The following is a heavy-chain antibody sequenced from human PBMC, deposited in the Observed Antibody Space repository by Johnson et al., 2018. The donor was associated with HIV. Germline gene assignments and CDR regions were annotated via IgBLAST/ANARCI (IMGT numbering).Heavy chain of an antibody. D-gene: IGHD4-11*01. CDR1: GFTFSDYY. V-gene: IGHV3-30-3*01. Sequence: QVQLVESGGGVVQPGRSLRLSCAASGFTFSDYYMSWIRQAPGKGLEWVAVISYDGSNKYYADSVKGRFTISRDSSKNTLYLQMNSLRAEDTAVYYCGRDINYSNYVTDAFDIWGQGTVVTVSS. CDR2: ISYDGSNK. CDR3: GRDINYSNYVTDAFDI. J-gene: IGHJ3*02.